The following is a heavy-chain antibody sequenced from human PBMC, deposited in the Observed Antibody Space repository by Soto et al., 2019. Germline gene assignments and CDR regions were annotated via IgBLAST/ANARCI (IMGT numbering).Heavy chain of an antibody. J-gene: IGHJ5*02. CDR3: ARGVSYGGNSGGWFDP. V-gene: IGHV4-61*01. CDR2: IYYSGST. Sequence: QVQLQESGPGLVKPSETLSLTCTVSGGSVSSGSYYWSWIRQPPGKGLEWIGYIYYSGSTNYNPSLKSLVTISVDTSKNQSSLKLSSVTAADTAVYYCARGVSYGGNSGGWFDPWGQGTLVTVSS. D-gene: IGHD2-21*02. CDR1: GGSVSSGSYY.